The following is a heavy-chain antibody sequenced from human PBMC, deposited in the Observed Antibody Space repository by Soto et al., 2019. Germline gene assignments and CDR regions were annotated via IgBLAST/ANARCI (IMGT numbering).Heavy chain of an antibody. CDR1: GDSVSSKSAA. J-gene: IGHJ5*02. Sequence: SQTLSLTCAVSGDSVSSKSAAWNWIRQPPSRGLEWLGRTYYRSKWYSDYALSVKSGITIKADTSKNQFSLQLNSVTPEGTAIYCCARIVGGSSVSWGQGTLVTVS. V-gene: IGHV6-1*01. CDR3: ARIVGGSSVS. D-gene: IGHD2-15*01. CDR2: TYYRSKWYS.